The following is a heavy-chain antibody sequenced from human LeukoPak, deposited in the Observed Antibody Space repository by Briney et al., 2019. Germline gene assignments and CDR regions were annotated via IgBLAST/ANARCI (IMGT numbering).Heavy chain of an antibody. CDR3: AKGDTYYYGSGSYLLY. CDR1: GFTFSSYG. V-gene: IGHV3-30*18. CDR2: ISYDGSNK. J-gene: IGHJ4*02. Sequence: QPGGSLRLSCAASGFTFSSYGMHWVRQAPGKGLEWVAVISYDGSNKYYADSVKGRFTISRDNSKNTLYPQMNSLRAEDTAVYYCAKGDTYYYGSGSYLLYWGQGTLVTVSS. D-gene: IGHD3-10*01.